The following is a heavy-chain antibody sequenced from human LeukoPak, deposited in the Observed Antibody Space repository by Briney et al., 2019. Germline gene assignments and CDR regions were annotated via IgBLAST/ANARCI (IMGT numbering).Heavy chain of an antibody. J-gene: IGHJ5*02. CDR2: INPSGGST. CDR1: GYTFTSYY. CDR3: ARAIRRDDFWSGYSGYNWFDP. Sequence: ASVKVSCKASGYTFTSYYMHWVRQAPGQGLEWMGIINPSGGSTSYAQKFQGRVTMTRDTSTSTVYMELSSLRSEDTAVYYCARAIRRDDFWSGYSGYNWFDPWGQGTLVTVSS. D-gene: IGHD3-3*01. V-gene: IGHV1-46*01.